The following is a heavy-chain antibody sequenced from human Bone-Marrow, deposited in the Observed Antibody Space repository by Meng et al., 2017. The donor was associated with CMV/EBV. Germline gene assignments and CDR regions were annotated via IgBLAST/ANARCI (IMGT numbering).Heavy chain of an antibody. CDR3: AKDVDPMILVAMVYFDC. D-gene: IGHD3-22*01. V-gene: IGHV3-30*02. CDR1: GFTFSNYG. CDR2: IRYDGGIK. J-gene: IGHJ4*02. Sequence: GGSLRLSCAASGFTFSNYGMHWVRQAPGKGLEWVAFIRYDGGIKYYADFVKGRFTISRDNSKNTLFLQMDSLRPEDTAVYYCAKDVDPMILVAMVYFDCWGQGTLVTVSS.